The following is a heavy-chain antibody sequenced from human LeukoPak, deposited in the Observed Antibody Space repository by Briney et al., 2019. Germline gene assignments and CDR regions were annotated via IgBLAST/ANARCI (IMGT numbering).Heavy chain of an antibody. D-gene: IGHD3-3*01. Sequence: GGSLRLSCAASGFTFDDYTMHWVRQAPGKGLEWVSLISWDGGSTYYADSVKGRFTISRDNSKNSLYLQMNSLRTEDTALYYCAKASVEGRYYDFWSGLGGHPFDYWGQGTLVTVSS. V-gene: IGHV3-43*01. CDR3: AKASVEGRYYDFWSGLGGHPFDY. CDR1: GFTFDDYT. J-gene: IGHJ4*02. CDR2: ISWDGGST.